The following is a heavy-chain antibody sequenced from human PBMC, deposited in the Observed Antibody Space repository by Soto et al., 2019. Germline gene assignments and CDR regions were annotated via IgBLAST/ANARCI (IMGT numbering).Heavy chain of an antibody. Sequence: QVHLVQSGAEVRKPGATVKVSCKASGYTFIHSAMHWVRQAPGQSLEWMGWINTGNGNRKYSERFQGRVTISRDTSASTAYIELSRLRSEDTAVYYCAREGAGAVKHFYAWGQGTLVTVSS. CDR3: AREGAGAVKHFYA. J-gene: IGHJ4*02. CDR1: GYTFIHSA. CDR2: INTGNGNR. V-gene: IGHV1-3*04. D-gene: IGHD1-26*01.